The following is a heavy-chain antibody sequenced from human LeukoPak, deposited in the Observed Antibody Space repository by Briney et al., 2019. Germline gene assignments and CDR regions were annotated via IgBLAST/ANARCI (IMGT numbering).Heavy chain of an antibody. D-gene: IGHD3-3*01. V-gene: IGHV3-30-3*02. CDR2: ISYDGSNK. CDR1: GFTFSSYA. CDR3: AKTLRFWSGYYNPYFDY. J-gene: IGHJ4*02. Sequence: GRSLRLSCAASGFTFSSYAMHWVRQAPGKGLEWVAVISYDGSNKYYADSVKGRFTISRDNSKNTLYLQMNSLRAEDTAVYYCAKTLRFWSGYYNPYFDYWGQGTLVTVSS.